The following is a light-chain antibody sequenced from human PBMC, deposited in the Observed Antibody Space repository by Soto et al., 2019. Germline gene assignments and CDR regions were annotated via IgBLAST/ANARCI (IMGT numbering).Light chain of an antibody. Sequence: DIQMTQSPSSLSASVGDRVTITCQASQNINNYLNWYQQKPGRAPKLLIYDASNLEAGVPSRFRGSGSGTDFPFTISRLQPEDIATYYCQHYNSYSEAFGQGTKVELK. CDR2: DAS. CDR1: QNINNY. V-gene: IGKV1-33*01. J-gene: IGKJ1*01. CDR3: QHYNSYSEA.